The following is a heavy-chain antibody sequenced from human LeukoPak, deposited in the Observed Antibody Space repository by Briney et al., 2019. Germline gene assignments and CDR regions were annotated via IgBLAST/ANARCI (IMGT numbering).Heavy chain of an antibody. D-gene: IGHD6-13*01. Sequence: SETLSLTCTVSGGSIRSSSYFWGWIRQPPGKGLEWIGNIYYSGSSYYNPSLKSRVTISVDTSKNQFSLKLSSVTAADTAVYYCARGCSAGTPHNWFDPWGQGTLVTVSS. CDR1: GGSIRSSSYF. CDR3: ARGCSAGTPHNWFDP. J-gene: IGHJ5*02. CDR2: IYYSGSS. V-gene: IGHV4-39*07.